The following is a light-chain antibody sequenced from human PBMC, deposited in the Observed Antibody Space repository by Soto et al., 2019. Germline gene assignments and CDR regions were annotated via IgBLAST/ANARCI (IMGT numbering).Light chain of an antibody. CDR1: SSDVGGYNY. CDR2: DVS. CDR3: SSYTSSTDV. V-gene: IGLV2-14*01. J-gene: IGLJ1*01. Sequence: QSALTQPASVSGSPGQSITISCTGTSSDVGGYNYVSWYQQHPGKAPKLMIYDVSNRPSEVSNRFSGSKSGNTASLAISGLQAEDEADYYCSSYTSSTDVFGTGTKVTVL.